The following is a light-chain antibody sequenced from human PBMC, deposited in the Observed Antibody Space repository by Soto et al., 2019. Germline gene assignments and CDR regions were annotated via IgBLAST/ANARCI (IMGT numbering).Light chain of an antibody. CDR1: QGIRND. J-gene: IGKJ1*01. CDR2: GAS. CDR3: QQYNSYSWT. Sequence: AIQMTQLPSSLSASVGDRVTITCRASQGIRNDLGWYQQKSGRAPKLLIFGASTLQSGVPSRFSGSGSGTDFTLTISSLQPDDFATYYCQQYNSYSWTFGQGTKVDIK. V-gene: IGKV1-6*01.